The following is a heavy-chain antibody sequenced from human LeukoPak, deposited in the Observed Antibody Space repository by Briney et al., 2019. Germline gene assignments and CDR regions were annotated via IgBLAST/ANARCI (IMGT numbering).Heavy chain of an antibody. CDR3: ASASSGWYRDAFDI. Sequence: PGGSLRLSCAAPGFTVSSNYMSWVRQAPGKGLEWVSVIYSGGSTYYADSVKGRFTISRDNSKNTLYLQMNCLRAEDTAVYYCASASSGWYRDAFDIWGQGTMVTVSS. V-gene: IGHV3-53*01. CDR2: IYSGGST. D-gene: IGHD6-19*01. CDR1: GFTVSSNY. J-gene: IGHJ3*02.